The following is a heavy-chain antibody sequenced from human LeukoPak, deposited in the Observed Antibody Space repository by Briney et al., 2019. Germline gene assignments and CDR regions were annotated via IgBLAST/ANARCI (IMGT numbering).Heavy chain of an antibody. V-gene: IGHV1-69*05. Sequence: SVKVSCKASGYTFTSYDINWVRQAPGQGLEWMGRIIPIFGTANYAQKFQGRVTITTDESTSTAYMELSSLRSEDTAVYYCARDLDGGNSGVYYFDYWGQGTLVTVSS. CDR1: GYTFTSYD. D-gene: IGHD4-23*01. CDR2: IIPIFGTA. J-gene: IGHJ4*02. CDR3: ARDLDGGNSGVYYFDY.